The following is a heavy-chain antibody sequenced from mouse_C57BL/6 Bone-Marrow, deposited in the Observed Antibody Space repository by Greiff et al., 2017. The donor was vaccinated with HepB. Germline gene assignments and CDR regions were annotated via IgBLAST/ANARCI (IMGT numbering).Heavy chain of an antibody. J-gene: IGHJ4*01. V-gene: IGHV1-15*01. D-gene: IGHD2-4*01. CDR3: TRAYEYGYAMDY. CDR1: GYTFTDYE. CDR2: IDPETGGT. Sequence: QVQLQQSGAELVRPGASVTLSCKASGYTFTDYEMHWVKQTPVHGLEWIGAIDPETGGTAYNQKFKGKAILTADKSSSTAYMELRSLTSEDSAVYYCTRAYEYGYAMDYWDQGTSVTVSS.